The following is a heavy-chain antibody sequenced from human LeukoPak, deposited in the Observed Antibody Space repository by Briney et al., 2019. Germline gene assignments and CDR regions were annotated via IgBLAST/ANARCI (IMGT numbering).Heavy chain of an antibody. J-gene: IGHJ6*03. V-gene: IGHV4-34*01. CDR3: ARGLTQGYYYYMDV. CDR1: GGSFSGYY. Sequence: KSSETLSLTCAVYGGSFSGYYWSWIRQPPGKGLEWIGEINHSGSTNYNPSLKSRVTISVDTSKNQFSLKLSSVTAADTAVYYCARGLTQGYYYYMDVWGKGTTVTVSS. CDR2: INHSGST.